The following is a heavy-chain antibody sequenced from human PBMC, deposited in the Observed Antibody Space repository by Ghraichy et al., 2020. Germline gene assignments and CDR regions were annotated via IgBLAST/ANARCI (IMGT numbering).Heavy chain of an antibody. CDR1: GFTFSSYE. V-gene: IGHV3-48*03. Sequence: GGSLRLSCAASGFTFSSYEMNWVRQAPGKGLEWVSYISSSGSTIYYADSVKGRFTISRDNAKNSLYLQMNSLRAEDTAVYYCARERYPFDYPPRKHMVVVTAPMDYWGQGTRVTVSS. CDR2: ISSSGSTI. J-gene: IGHJ4*02. CDR3: ARERYPFDYPPRKHMVVVTAPMDY. D-gene: IGHD2-21*02.